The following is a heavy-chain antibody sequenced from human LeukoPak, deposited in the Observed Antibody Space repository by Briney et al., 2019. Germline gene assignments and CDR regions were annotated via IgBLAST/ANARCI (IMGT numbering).Heavy chain of an antibody. D-gene: IGHD3-9*01. V-gene: IGHV3-21*01. Sequence: GGSLRLSCAASGFTFSAYSMNWVRQAPGQGLEWVSSITSSSSSTYYADSVKGRFTISRDNAKNSLYLQRNILRAEDTAVYFCARFETCQCDDVFDIWGQGTMVTVSS. J-gene: IGHJ3*02. CDR3: ARFETCQCDDVFDI. CDR1: GFTFSAYS. CDR2: ITSSSSST.